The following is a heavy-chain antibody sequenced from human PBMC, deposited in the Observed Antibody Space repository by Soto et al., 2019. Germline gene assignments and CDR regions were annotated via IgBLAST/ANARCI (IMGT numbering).Heavy chain of an antibody. J-gene: IGHJ4*02. CDR2: ISYDGSNK. V-gene: IGHV3-30*03. Sequence: GGSLRLSCAASGFTFSSYGMHWVRQAPGKGLEWVAVISYDGSNKYYADPVKGRFTISRDNSKNTLYLQMNSLRAEDTAVYYCASDRSSTSCLFDYWGQGTLVTVSS. CDR3: ASDRSSTSCLFDY. CDR1: GFTFSSYG. D-gene: IGHD2-2*01.